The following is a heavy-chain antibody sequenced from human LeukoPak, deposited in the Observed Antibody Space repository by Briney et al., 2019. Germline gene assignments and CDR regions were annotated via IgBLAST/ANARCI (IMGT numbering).Heavy chain of an antibody. CDR3: ARSGDNFDWLLYFDY. V-gene: IGHV4-4*07. D-gene: IGHD3-9*01. CDR1: GGSISSYY. Sequence: SETLSLTCTVSGGSISSYYWSWIRQPAGKGLEWIGRIYTSGSTNYNPSLKSRVTMSVDTSKNQFSLKLSPVTAADTAVYYCARSGDNFDWLLYFDYWGQGTLVTVSS. CDR2: IYTSGST. J-gene: IGHJ4*02.